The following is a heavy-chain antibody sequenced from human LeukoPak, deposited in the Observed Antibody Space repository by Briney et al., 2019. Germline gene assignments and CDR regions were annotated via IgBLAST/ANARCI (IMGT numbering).Heavy chain of an antibody. J-gene: IGHJ4*02. Sequence: SETLSLTCAVYGESFSGYYWSWIRQSPGKGLEWIGYIYYSGSTNYNPSLKSRVTISVDMSKNQFSLKLSSVTAADTAVYYCARHVWLQPFDYWGQGTLVTVSS. V-gene: IGHV4-59*08. CDR1: GESFSGYY. CDR3: ARHVWLQPFDY. CDR2: IYYSGST. D-gene: IGHD3-9*01.